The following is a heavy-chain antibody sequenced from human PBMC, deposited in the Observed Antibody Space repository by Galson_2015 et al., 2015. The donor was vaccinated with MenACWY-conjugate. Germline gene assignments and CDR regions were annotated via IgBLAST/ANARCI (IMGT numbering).Heavy chain of an antibody. CDR3: ARRPRYCTNGVCGHFDH. V-gene: IGHV4-61*08. J-gene: IGHJ4*02. Sequence: ETLSLTCTVSGGSVTSGDYYWSWIRQSPGKGLEWIGYIYYRGATNYNPSLMSRVTISVDTSKNQFSLKLSSLTAADTAMYFCARRPRYCTNGVCGHFDHWGQGTLVTVSS. CDR2: IYYRGAT. D-gene: IGHD2-8*01. CDR1: GGSVTSGDYY.